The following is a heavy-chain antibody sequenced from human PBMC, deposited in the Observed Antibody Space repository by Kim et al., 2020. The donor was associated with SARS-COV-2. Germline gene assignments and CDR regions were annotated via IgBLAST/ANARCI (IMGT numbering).Heavy chain of an antibody. D-gene: IGHD3-10*01. V-gene: IGHV3-23*01. CDR2: INGAAEST. CDR1: GFTFNDYT. Sequence: GGSLRLSCVASGFTFNDYTMTWVRQIPVKGLEWISAINGAAESTSYSDSVKGRFTISRDNSKNTVFLQMDGLRAEDTALYYCAKVYYYRSGSLGDWGQGTLVTVSS. J-gene: IGHJ4*02. CDR3: AKVYYYRSGSLGD.